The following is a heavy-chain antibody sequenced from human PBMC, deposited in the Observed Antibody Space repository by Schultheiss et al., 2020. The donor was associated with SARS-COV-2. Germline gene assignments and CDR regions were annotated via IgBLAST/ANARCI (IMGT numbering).Heavy chain of an antibody. D-gene: IGHD5-18*01. V-gene: IGHV4-30-4*08. CDR1: GGSISSGDYY. CDR2: IYYSGST. CDR3: ARGYSYGFYYFDY. Sequence: SQTLSLTCTVSGGSISSGDYYWSWIRQHPGKGLEWIGYIYYSGSTYYNPSLKSRVTISVDTSKNQFSLKLSSVTAADTAVYYCARGYSYGFYYFDYWGQGTLVTVSS. J-gene: IGHJ4*02.